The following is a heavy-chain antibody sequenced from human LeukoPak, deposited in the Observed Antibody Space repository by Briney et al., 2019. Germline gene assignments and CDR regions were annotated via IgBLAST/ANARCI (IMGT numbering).Heavy chain of an antibody. Sequence: KPGGSLRLSCAASGFTFSGYSMNWVRQAPGKGLEWVSSISSSSSYIYYADSVKGRFTVSRDNAKNSLYLQMNSLRAEDTAVYYCAKGGGYEAQYYYYYLDVWGKGTTVTISS. CDR3: AKGGGYEAQYYYYYLDV. CDR1: GFTFSGYS. D-gene: IGHD5-12*01. J-gene: IGHJ6*03. CDR2: ISSSSSYI. V-gene: IGHV3-21*01.